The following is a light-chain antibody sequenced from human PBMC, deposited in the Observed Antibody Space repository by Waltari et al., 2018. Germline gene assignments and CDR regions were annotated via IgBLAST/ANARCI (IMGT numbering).Light chain of an antibody. CDR3: QQYYSIPPT. V-gene: IGKV4-1*01. CDR2: WAS. Sequence: DIVMTQSPDSLAVSLGKRATINCKSSQSVLYSSNNKNYLAWYQQKPGQPPKLLIYWASTRESGVPDRFSGSGSATDFTLTISSLQAEDVAVYYCQQYYSIPPTFGQGTKVEIK. CDR1: QSVLYSSNNKNY. J-gene: IGKJ1*01.